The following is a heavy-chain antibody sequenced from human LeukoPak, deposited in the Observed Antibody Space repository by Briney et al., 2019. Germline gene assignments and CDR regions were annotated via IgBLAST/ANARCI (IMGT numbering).Heavy chain of an antibody. D-gene: IGHD6-13*01. Sequence: GGSLRLSCAASGFTFSDYYMSWIRQALGKGLEWVSYISGSGSHTTYADSVRGRLTISRDNAKNSLSLQVNSLRADDTAVYYCARVGSTVAAGTPDYWGQGTLVTVSS. CDR2: ISGSGSHT. V-gene: IGHV3-11*06. CDR1: GFTFSDYY. CDR3: ARVGSTVAAGTPDY. J-gene: IGHJ4*02.